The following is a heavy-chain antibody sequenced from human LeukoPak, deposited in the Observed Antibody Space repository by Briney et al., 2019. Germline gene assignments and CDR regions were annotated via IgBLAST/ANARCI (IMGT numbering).Heavy chain of an antibody. CDR1: GYKFTNYG. CDR2: ISTYNGNT. D-gene: IGHD3-22*01. V-gene: IGHV1-18*01. CDR3: ARGSPPRVYYDRSGYYSYYFDY. Sequence: GASVKVTCKASGYKFTNYGISWVRQAPRQGLEWMGWISTYNGNTIYAQKLQGRVTMTTDTSTSTAYMELRSLRSDDTAVYYCARGSPPRVYYDRSGYYSYYFDYWGQGTLVTVSS. J-gene: IGHJ4*02.